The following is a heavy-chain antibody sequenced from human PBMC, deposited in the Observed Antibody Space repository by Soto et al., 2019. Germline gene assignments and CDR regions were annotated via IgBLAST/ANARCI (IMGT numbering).Heavy chain of an antibody. V-gene: IGHV1-69*12. CDR3: ASSGHDYGDPGKFDY. Sequence: QVQLVQSGAEVKKPGSSVKVSCKASGGTFSSYAISWVRQAPGQGLEWMGGIIPIFGTANYAQKFQGRVTITADESKSTAYMELSSLRSEDTAVYYCASSGHDYGDPGKFDYWGQGTLVTVSS. J-gene: IGHJ4*02. CDR2: IIPIFGTA. D-gene: IGHD4-17*01. CDR1: GGTFSSYA.